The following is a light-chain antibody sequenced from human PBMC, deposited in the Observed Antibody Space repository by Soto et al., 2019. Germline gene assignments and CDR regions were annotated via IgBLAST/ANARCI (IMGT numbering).Light chain of an antibody. CDR3: SSSTSSNTYV. CDR2: EVS. V-gene: IGLV2-18*02. CDR1: SSDVGSYNR. J-gene: IGLJ1*01. Sequence: QSVLTQPPSVSGSPGQSVTISCSGTSSDVGSYNRVSWYQQAPGTAPKVMIYEVSNRPSGVPDRFSGSNSGNTASLTISGHQPEDEADYCCSSSTSSNTYVFGTGTKVTVL.